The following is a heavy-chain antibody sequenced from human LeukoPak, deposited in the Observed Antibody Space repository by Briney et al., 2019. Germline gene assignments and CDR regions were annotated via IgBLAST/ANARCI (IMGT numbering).Heavy chain of an antibody. J-gene: IGHJ5*02. CDR1: GFTFSSYA. CDR2: ISSSSSYI. CDR3: ARVLLRSMNWFDP. D-gene: IGHD3-3*01. V-gene: IGHV3-21*01. Sequence: KSGGSLRLSCAASGFTFSSYAMSWVRQAPGKGLEWVSSISSSSSYIYYADSVKGRFTISRDNAKNSLYLQMNSLRAEDTAVYYCARVLLRSMNWFDPWGQGTLVTVSS.